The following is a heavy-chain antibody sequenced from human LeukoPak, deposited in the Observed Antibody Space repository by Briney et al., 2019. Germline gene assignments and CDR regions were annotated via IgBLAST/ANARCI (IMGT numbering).Heavy chain of an antibody. Sequence: PGGSLSLSCAASGFTFSSYGMHWVRQAPGKGLEGVGFIQYDGCKKYYADTVRGGFTISIDNSNKKLYLQMNSQTAEDTTVYYCAKESVEYCSSTSCHYFDYWGQGTLVTVSS. D-gene: IGHD2-2*01. V-gene: IGHV3-30*02. J-gene: IGHJ4*02. CDR1: GFTFSSYG. CDR3: AKESVEYCSSTSCHYFDY. CDR2: IQYDGCKK.